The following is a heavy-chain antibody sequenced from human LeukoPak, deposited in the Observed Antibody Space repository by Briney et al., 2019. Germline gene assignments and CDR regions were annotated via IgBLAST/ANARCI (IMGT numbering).Heavy chain of an antibody. CDR2: INPNSGGT. Sequence: ASVKVSYKASGYTFTGYYIHWVRQAPGQGLEWMGRINPNSGGTNYVQRFQGRVTMTRDTSIGTGYMELSSLTSDDTAVFYCARVFSKSGYYYFDYWGQGTLVIVSS. J-gene: IGHJ4*02. CDR1: GYTFTGYY. CDR3: ARVFSKSGYYYFDY. D-gene: IGHD5-18*01. V-gene: IGHV1-2*06.